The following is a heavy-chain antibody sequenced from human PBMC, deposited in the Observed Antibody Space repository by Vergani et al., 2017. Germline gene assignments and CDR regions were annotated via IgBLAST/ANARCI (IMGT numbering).Heavy chain of an antibody. J-gene: IGHJ6*02. CDR1: GYSFSRRT. V-gene: IGHV7-4-1*02. CDR2: INTKTGNP. CDR3: ARELKAVLPGSMRWDFSYYFAMDV. D-gene: IGHD5-24*01. Sequence: QVQLVQSGSESKKPGASVRVSCKASGYSFSRRTLIWVRQAPGQGLEWMGWINTKTGNPTYAQAFTGRFVFSVDTSVSTAYLEINSLKSGDTAVYYCARELKAVLPGSMRWDFSYYFAMDVWGQGTTVTVSS.